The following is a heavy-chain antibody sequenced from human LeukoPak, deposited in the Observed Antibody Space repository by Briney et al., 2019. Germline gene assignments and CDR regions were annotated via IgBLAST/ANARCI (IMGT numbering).Heavy chain of an antibody. D-gene: IGHD6-19*01. J-gene: IGHJ4*02. CDR3: ARSAQYSSGWYFDY. V-gene: IGHV4-59*01. Sequence: PSETLSLTCTVSGGSINSFYWNWIRQPPGKGLEWIGYIYYSGSTNYNPSLKSRLTISVDTSKNQFSLKLSSVTAADTAVYYCARSAQYSSGWYFDYWGQGTLVTVSS. CDR2: IYYSGST. CDR1: GGSINSFY.